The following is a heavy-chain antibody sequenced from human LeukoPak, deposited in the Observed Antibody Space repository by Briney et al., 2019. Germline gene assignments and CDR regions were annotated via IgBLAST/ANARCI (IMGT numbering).Heavy chain of an antibody. CDR3: AKDVRRCNGACT. J-gene: IGHJ5*02. D-gene: IGHD2-8*01. V-gene: IGHV3-23*01. Sequence: GGSLRLSCAASGFSFSTYSFSWVRQAPGKGLEWVSGISASGGDTFYADSVKGRFTISRDNSKNTLSLQMNSLRVEDTAVYYCAKDVRRCNGACTWGQGTLVTVSS. CDR2: ISASGGDT. CDR1: GFSFSTYS.